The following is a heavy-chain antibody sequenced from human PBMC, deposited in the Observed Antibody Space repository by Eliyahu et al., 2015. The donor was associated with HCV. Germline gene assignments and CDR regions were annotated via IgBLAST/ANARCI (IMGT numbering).Heavy chain of an antibody. J-gene: IGHJ4*02. CDR3: ALYGGNFGLPETFDY. CDR2: IKQDGSEK. V-gene: IGHV3-7*01. Sequence: EVQLVESGGGLVQPGGSLRXSCXXSGFTXSSYWMSXVXQAPGKGLEWVANIKQDGSEKYYVDSVKGRFTISRDNAKNSLYLQMNSLRAEDTAVYYCALYGGNFGLPETFDYWGQGTLVTVSS. D-gene: IGHD4-23*01. CDR1: GFTXSSYW.